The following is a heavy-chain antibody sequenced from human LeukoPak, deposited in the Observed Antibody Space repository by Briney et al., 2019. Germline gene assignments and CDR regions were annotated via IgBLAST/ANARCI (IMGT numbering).Heavy chain of an antibody. D-gene: IGHD3-9*01. CDR2: IYYSGST. V-gene: IGHV4-59*08. CDR1: GGSLNSYY. CDR3: ARHVWLQPFDY. Sequence: SETLSLTCSVSGGSLNSYYWSWIRQSPGKGLEWIGYIYYSGSTNYNPSLKSRVTISVDTSKNQFSLKLSPVTAADTAVYYCARHVWLQPFDYWGQGTLVTVSS. J-gene: IGHJ4*02.